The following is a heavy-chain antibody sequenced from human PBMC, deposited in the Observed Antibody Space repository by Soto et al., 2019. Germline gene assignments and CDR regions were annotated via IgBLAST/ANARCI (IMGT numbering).Heavy chain of an antibody. Sequence: QVQLVQSGGGVVQPGGSLRLSCAASGFTFSSYGMHWVRQAPGKGLEWVAVIWYDGSKIYYADSVKGRFTISRDNSKSTLYLQMNSLRAEDMAVYYCARPLEQHQLGFGMDVWGQGSPVTVSS. J-gene: IGHJ6*01. CDR2: IWYDGSKI. V-gene: IGHV3-33*01. CDR3: ARPLEQHQLGFGMDV. D-gene: IGHD6-13*01. CDR1: GFTFSSYG.